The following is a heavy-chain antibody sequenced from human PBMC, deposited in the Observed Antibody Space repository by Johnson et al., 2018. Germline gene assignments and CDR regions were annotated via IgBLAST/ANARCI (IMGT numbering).Heavy chain of an antibody. CDR3: ASGPLYCSGGSCHHNAFDI. Sequence: QVQLQESGPGLVKPSETLSLTCTVSGGSISSYYWSWIRQPPGKGLEWIGYIYYSGSTNYNPSLKSRVTISVDTSKNQFSLKLSAGTAADTAVSYCASGPLYCSGGSCHHNAFDIWGQGTMVTVSS. V-gene: IGHV4-59*01. CDR1: GGSISSYY. D-gene: IGHD2-15*01. CDR2: IYYSGST. J-gene: IGHJ3*02.